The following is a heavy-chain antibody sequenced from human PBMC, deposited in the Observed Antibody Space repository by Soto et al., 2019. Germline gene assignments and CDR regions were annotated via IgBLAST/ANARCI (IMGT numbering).Heavy chain of an antibody. Sequence: QVQLVQSGAEVKKPGSSVKVSCKASGGTFSSYAFSWVRQAPGQGLEWMGGIIPIFGSPNHAQKFQGRVTITADKSTSTIYMELSSLTSEDTAVYFCARGGADTARSYAPWYLDLWGRGTLVTVSA. V-gene: IGHV1-69*06. D-gene: IGHD5-18*01. J-gene: IGHJ2*01. CDR2: IIPIFGSP. CDR1: GGTFSSYA. CDR3: ARGGADTARSYAPWYLDL.